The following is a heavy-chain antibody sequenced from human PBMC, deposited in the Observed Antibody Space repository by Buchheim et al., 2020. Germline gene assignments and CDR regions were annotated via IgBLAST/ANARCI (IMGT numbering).Heavy chain of an antibody. V-gene: IGHV3-7*01. CDR2: IKQDGSEK. J-gene: IGHJ4*02. Sequence: EVQLVESGGGLVQPGGSLRLSCAASGFTFSSYWMTWVRQAPGKGLEWVANIKQDGSEKHYVASVKGRFTISRDNAKNALYLQMNSLRAEDTAVYYCARDYNFWSGYLAYWGQGTL. CDR3: ARDYNFWSGYLAY. CDR1: GFTFSSYW. D-gene: IGHD3-3*01.